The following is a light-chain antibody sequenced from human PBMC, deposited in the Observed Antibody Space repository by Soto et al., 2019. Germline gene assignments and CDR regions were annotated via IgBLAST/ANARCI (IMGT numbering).Light chain of an antibody. J-gene: IGKJ2*01. CDR1: QIVSSY. CDR3: QQRSNWPRT. Sequence: EMVLTQSPPTLSLSPGERPTLPARAVQIVSSYLAWYQQKPGQAPRLLIYDASNRAAGIPARFSGSGSGTDFTLTISSLEPEDFAVYYCQQRSNWPRTFGQGTKLEIK. CDR2: DAS. V-gene: IGKV3-11*01.